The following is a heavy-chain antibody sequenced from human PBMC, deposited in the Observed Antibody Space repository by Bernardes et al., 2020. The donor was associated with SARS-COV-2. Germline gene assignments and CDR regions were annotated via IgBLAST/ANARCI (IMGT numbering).Heavy chain of an antibody. CDR2: ISWNSGSI. J-gene: IGHJ6*02. CDR3: AIKGFHYYYYGMDV. V-gene: IGHV3-9*01. CDR1: GFTFGDYA. Sequence: GGSLRLSCAASGFTFGDYAMHWVRQAPGKGLEWVSGISWNSGSIGYADSVKGRFTISRDNAKNSLYLQMNSLRAEDTALYYCAIKGFHYYYYGMDVWGQGTTVTVSS.